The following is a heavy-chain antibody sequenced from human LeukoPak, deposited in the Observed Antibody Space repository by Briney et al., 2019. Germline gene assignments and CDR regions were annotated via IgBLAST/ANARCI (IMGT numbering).Heavy chain of an antibody. V-gene: IGHV3-23*01. CDR2: ISGSGHNT. D-gene: IGHD3-9*01. Sequence: GGSLRLSCAASGFTFTTYAMTWVRQAPGKGLEWVSTISGSGHNTYYADSVKGRFTISRDNSKNTLYLQMDSLRAEDTAIYYCAKETFYDLLTGQSFDYWGQGTLVTVSS. J-gene: IGHJ4*02. CDR3: AKETFYDLLTGQSFDY. CDR1: GFTFTTYA.